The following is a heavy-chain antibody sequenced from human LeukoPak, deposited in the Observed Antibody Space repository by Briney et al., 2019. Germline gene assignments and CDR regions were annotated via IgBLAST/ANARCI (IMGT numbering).Heavy chain of an antibody. CDR3: ARAPHGTYFDY. D-gene: IGHD1-26*01. V-gene: IGHV4-59*01. J-gene: IGHJ4*02. CDR2: IYYNGSP. Sequence: SETLSLTCAVYSGSFSGYYLSWIRQPPGKGLEWIGYIYYNGSPDYNPSLKSRVTISVDTSENQFSLKLSSVTAADTAVYFCARAPHGTYFDYWGQGTLVTVSS. CDR1: SGSFSGYY.